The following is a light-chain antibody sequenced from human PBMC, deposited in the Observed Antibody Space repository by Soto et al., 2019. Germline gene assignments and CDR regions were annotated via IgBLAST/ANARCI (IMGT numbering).Light chain of an antibody. CDR3: AAWDDSLSAWV. CDR1: SYNVGKNL. J-gene: IGLJ3*02. CDR2: KNN. Sequence: QSVLTQPPSASGTPGQRGTISCSGGSYNVGKNLVYWYQQRPGTAPKLIIFKNNQRPSGVPDRFSGSNSGSSASLAISGLRSEDEGDYFCAAWDDSLSAWVFGGGTKLTVL. V-gene: IGLV1-47*01.